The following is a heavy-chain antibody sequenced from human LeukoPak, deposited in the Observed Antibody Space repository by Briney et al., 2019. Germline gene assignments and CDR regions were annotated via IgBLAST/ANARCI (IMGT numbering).Heavy chain of an antibody. CDR1: GGSISSYY. D-gene: IGHD5-12*01. CDR2: IYHSGST. V-gene: IGHV4-59*04. Sequence: SETLSLTCTVSGGSISSYYWSWIRQPPGKGLEWIGSIYHSGSTYYNPSLKSRVTISVDTSKNQFSLKLSSVTAADTAVYYCAKICGYDFQFDYWGQGTLVTVSS. CDR3: AKICGYDFQFDY. J-gene: IGHJ4*02.